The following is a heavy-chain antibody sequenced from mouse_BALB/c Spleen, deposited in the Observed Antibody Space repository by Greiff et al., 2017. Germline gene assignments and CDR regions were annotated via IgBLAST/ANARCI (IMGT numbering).Heavy chain of an antibody. Sequence: EVKVVDSGGGLVQPGGSRKLSCAASGFTFSSFGMHWVRQAPEKGLEWVAYISSGSSTIYYADTVKGRFTISRANPKNTLFLQMTSLRSEDTAMYYCARGGYGDHYAMDYWGQGTSVTVSS. D-gene: IGHD1-2*01. CDR1: GFTFSSFG. J-gene: IGHJ4*01. CDR2: ISSGSSTI. V-gene: IGHV5-17*02. CDR3: ARGGYGDHYAMDY.